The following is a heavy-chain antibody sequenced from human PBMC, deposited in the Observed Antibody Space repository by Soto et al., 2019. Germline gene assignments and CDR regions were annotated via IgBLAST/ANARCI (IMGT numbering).Heavy chain of an antibody. CDR3: ARDQSWHDLVWWFDP. Sequence: GESLKISCKGSGYNFTSYWITWVRQMPGKGLEWMGRIDPSDSYTNYSPSFYGHVIISADTSTSTVYMELNSLTSEDTAVYYCARDQSWHDLVWWFDPGGQGTLVTVSS. J-gene: IGHJ5*02. D-gene: IGHD1-1*01. V-gene: IGHV5-10-1*01. CDR1: GYNFTSYW. CDR2: IDPSDSYT.